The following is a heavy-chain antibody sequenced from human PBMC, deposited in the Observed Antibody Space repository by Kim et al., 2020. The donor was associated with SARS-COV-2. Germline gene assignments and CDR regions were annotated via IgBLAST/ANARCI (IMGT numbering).Heavy chain of an antibody. CDR3: ASENWVGNWFDP. Sequence: NYNPDLKSRVTMSVDKSKNQCSLRLSLVTAADTAVYYCASENWVGNWFDPWGQGTLVTVSS. D-gene: IGHD7-27*01. J-gene: IGHJ5*02. V-gene: IGHV4-4*02.